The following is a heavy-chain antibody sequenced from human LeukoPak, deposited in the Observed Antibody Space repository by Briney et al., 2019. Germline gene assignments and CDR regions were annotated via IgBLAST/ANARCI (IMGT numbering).Heavy chain of an antibody. CDR2: IIPIFGTA. J-gene: IGHJ3*02. Sequence: ASVKVSCKASGGTFSSYAISWVRQAPGQGLEWMGRIIPIFGTANYAQKFQGRVTITTDESTSTAYMELSSLRSEDTAVYYCASSIAMAGPEAFDIWGQGTMVTVSS. CDR3: ASSIAMAGPEAFDI. V-gene: IGHV1-69*05. CDR1: GGTFSSYA. D-gene: IGHD6-19*01.